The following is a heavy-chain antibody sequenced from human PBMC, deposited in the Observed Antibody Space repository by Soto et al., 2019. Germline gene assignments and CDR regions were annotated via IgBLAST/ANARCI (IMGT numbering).Heavy chain of an antibody. CDR1: GFTFSSYA. Sequence: EVQLLESGGGLVQPGGSLRLSCAASGFTFSSYAMSWVRQAPGKGLEWVSGISGSGGSTYYADSVKGRFTISRDNSKNPLYLKMNSLRAENTALYYCAKEGQQGGGGYFDYWGQGTLVTVSS. CDR3: AKEGQQGGGGYFDY. J-gene: IGHJ4*02. V-gene: IGHV3-23*01. D-gene: IGHD6-13*01. CDR2: ISGSGGST.